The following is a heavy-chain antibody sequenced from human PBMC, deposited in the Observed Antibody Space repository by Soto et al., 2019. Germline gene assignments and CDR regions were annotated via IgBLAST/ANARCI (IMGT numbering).Heavy chain of an antibody. J-gene: IGHJ4*02. CDR2: IYHRGST. CDR1: GYSISSGYY. CDR3: ARLKGGEMYGDYVAD. Sequence: SETLSLTCAVSGYSISSGYYWGWIRQPPGKGLEWIGHIYHRGSTYYNPSLKSRVIISEDTSKNQFSLNLKSVTAADTAVYYCARLKGGEMYGDYVADWGQGTLVTVSS. V-gene: IGHV4-38-2*01. D-gene: IGHD4-17*01.